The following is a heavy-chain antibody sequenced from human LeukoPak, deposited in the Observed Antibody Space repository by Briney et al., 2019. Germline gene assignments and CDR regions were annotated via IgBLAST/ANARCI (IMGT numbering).Heavy chain of an antibody. Sequence: PGGSLRLSCAASGFTFSSYAMHWVRQAPGKGLEWVAVISYDGSNKYYADSVKGRFTISRDNSKNTLYLQMNSLRAEDTAVYYCARAYSSGWTNRNGGAFDIWGQGTMVTVSS. CDR3: ARAYSSGWTNRNGGAFDI. CDR1: GFTFSSYA. CDR2: ISYDGSNK. V-gene: IGHV3-30-3*01. J-gene: IGHJ3*02. D-gene: IGHD6-19*01.